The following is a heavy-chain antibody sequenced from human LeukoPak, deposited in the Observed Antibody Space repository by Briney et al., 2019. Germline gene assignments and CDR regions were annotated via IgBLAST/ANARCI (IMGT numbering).Heavy chain of an antibody. D-gene: IGHD3-10*02. V-gene: IGHV3-21*01. Sequence: PGGSLRLSCAASGFNLSYFGMNWVRQAPGKGLEWVSSISRSSSYIYYADSLKGRFTISRDNAKNSLFLQMKSLRAEDTAVYYCAELGITMIGGVWGKGTTVTISP. CDR2: ISRSSSYI. J-gene: IGHJ6*04. CDR3: AELGITMIGGV. CDR1: GFNLSYFG.